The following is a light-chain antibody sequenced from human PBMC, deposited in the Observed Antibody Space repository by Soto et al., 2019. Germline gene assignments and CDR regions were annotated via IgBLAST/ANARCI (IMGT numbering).Light chain of an antibody. V-gene: IGKV3D-7*01. J-gene: IGKJ2*01. CDR1: QSVSSSY. Sequence: EIVMTQSPATLSLSPGERATLSCRASQSVSSSYLSWYQQKPGQAPRLLIYGASTRATGIPARFSGSGSGTDFALLISSLQPEDCAVYYCQQDYNLPDTFGQGTKLEIK. CDR2: GAS. CDR3: QQDYNLPDT.